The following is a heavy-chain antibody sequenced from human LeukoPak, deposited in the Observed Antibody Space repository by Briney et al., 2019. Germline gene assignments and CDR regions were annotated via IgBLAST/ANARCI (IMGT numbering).Heavy chain of an antibody. Sequence: SQTLSLTCAISGDSVSSNSAAWNWIRQSPSRGLEWLGRTYYRSKWYNDYAVSVKSRITINPDTSKNQFSLQLNSVTPEDTAVYYCARDLWFRYYGSGSPDAFDIWGQGTMVTVSS. CDR2: TYYRSKWYN. D-gene: IGHD3-10*01. J-gene: IGHJ3*02. CDR1: GDSVSSNSAA. CDR3: ARDLWFRYYGSGSPDAFDI. V-gene: IGHV6-1*01.